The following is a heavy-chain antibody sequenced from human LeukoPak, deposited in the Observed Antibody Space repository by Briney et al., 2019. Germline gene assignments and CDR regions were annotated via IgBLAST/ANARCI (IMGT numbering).Heavy chain of an antibody. D-gene: IGHD6-19*01. CDR2: ISWNSGSI. Sequence: GRSLRLSCAASGFTFDDYAMHWVRQAPGKGLEWVAGISWNSGSIGYADSVKGRFTISRDNAKNSLYLQMNSLRAEDTALYYCAKVPNSSGWYSYFDYWGQGTLVTVSS. CDR3: AKVPNSSGWYSYFDY. J-gene: IGHJ4*02. V-gene: IGHV3-9*01. CDR1: GFTFDDYA.